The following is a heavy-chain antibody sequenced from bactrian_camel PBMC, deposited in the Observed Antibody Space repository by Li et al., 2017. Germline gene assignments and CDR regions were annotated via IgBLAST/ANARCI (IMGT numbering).Heavy chain of an antibody. CDR1: GFTFGIYA. CDR3: VSPVGPRP. J-gene: IGHJ4*01. CDR2: INSGSGST. V-gene: IGHV3S40*01. Sequence: VESGGGLVQPGGSLRLSCAASGFTFGIYAMSWVRQAPGKGLEWVSIINSGSGSTYYADSVKGRFTISRDDAKNSVYLQMNSLKPEDTAVYYCVSPVGPRPRGQGTQVTVS. D-gene: IGHD5*01.